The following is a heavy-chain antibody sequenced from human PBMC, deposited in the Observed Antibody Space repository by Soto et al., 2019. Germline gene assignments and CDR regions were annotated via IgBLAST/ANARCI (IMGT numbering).Heavy chain of an antibody. Sequence: QVQLVQSGAEVKKPGASVKVSCKASGYTFTSYGISWVRQAPGQGREWMGWISAYNGNTNYAQKLQGRVTMTTDTSTSTAYMELRSLRSDDTAVYYCARGDCISTSCYGRGWFDPWGQGTLVTVSS. J-gene: IGHJ5*02. CDR2: ISAYNGNT. D-gene: IGHD2-2*01. CDR3: ARGDCISTSCYGRGWFDP. CDR1: GYTFTSYG. V-gene: IGHV1-18*01.